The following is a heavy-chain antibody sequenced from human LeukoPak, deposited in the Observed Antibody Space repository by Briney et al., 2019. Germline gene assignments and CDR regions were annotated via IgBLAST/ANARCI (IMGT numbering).Heavy chain of an antibody. CDR2: ISSRSDST. CDR3: AKTRGYSGYDSFDY. D-gene: IGHD5-12*01. Sequence: GGSLILSCAASGFTFSNYAMSWVRQVPGRGLEWVSTISSRSDSTYDADSVKGRFTISRDNSKNSLYLQMNSVRAEGTAVYYCAKTRGYSGYDSFDYWGQGTLVTVSS. J-gene: IGHJ4*02. CDR1: GFTFSNYA. V-gene: IGHV3-23*01.